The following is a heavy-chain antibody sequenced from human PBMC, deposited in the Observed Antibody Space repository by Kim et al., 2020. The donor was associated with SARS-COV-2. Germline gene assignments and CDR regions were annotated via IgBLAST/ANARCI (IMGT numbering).Heavy chain of an antibody. Sequence: GGSLRLSCVGSGFILSYYNMYWVRQAPGKGLVWVSLSRSDGNTPYADSVKGRFSISRDNAQNTLYLQMNSLRAEDTAVYYCARGNYGLDVWGQGTTVTVSS. CDR3: ARGNYGLDV. V-gene: IGHV3-74*01. J-gene: IGHJ6*02. CDR2: SRSDGNT. CDR1: GFILSYYN.